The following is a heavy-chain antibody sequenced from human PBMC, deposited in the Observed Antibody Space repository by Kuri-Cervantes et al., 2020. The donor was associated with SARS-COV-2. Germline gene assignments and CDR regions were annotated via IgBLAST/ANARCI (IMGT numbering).Heavy chain of an antibody. D-gene: IGHD5-18*01. CDR1: GGSISSGGYY. V-gene: IGHV4-30-2*01. J-gene: IGHJ4*02. CDR3: ARVGYSSGRHDY. CDR2: IYHSGST. Sequence: SETLSLTCTVSGGSISSGGYYWSWIRQPPGKGLERIGYIYHSGSTYYNPSLKSRVTISVDRSKNQFSLKLSSVTAADTAVYYCARVGYSSGRHDYWGQGTLVTVSS.